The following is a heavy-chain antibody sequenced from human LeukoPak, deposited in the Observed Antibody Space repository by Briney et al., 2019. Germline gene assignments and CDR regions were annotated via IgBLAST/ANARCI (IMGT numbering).Heavy chain of an antibody. Sequence: PSETLSLTCAVSGGSISSGGYSWGWIRQPPGKGLEWIGYIYHSGSTYYNPSLKSRVTISVDRSKNQFSLKLSSVTAADTAVYYCARGQITMVRGVIITHDAFDIWGQGTMVTVSS. CDR2: IYHSGST. V-gene: IGHV4-30-2*01. J-gene: IGHJ3*02. CDR3: ARGQITMVRGVIITHDAFDI. D-gene: IGHD3-10*01. CDR1: GGSISSGGYS.